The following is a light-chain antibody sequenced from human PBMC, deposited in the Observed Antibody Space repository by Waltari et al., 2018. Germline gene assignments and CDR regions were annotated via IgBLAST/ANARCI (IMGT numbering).Light chain of an antibody. Sequence: DIQMTQSPSSLSASVGDRVTITCQANQDISNYLNWYQQKPGKAPKLLIYDASNLETGVPSRFSGSGSGTDFTFTISSLQPEDIATYYCQQYNDWSTFGQGTKLEI. V-gene: IGKV1-33*01. CDR3: QQYNDWST. CDR2: DAS. J-gene: IGKJ2*01. CDR1: QDISNY.